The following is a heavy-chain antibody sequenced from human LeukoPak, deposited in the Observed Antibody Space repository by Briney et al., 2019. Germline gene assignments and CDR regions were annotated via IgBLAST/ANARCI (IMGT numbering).Heavy chain of an antibody. D-gene: IGHD1-7*01. J-gene: IGHJ3*02. Sequence: PSETLSLTCTVSGGSISSYYWSWIRQPAGKGLEWIGRIYTSGSTNYNPSLKSRVTMSVDTSKNQFSLKLSSVTAADTAVYYCAKERSRNWNYDAFDIWGQGTMVTVSS. V-gene: IGHV4-4*07. CDR1: GGSISSYY. CDR2: IYTSGST. CDR3: AKERSRNWNYDAFDI.